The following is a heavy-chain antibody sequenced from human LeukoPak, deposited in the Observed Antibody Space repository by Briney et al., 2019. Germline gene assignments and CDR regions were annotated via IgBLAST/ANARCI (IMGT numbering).Heavy chain of an antibody. J-gene: IGHJ4*02. D-gene: IGHD6-13*01. CDR2: ISGYNGNT. V-gene: IGHV1-18*01. CDR3: ARDRSSSAREN. Sequence: ASVKVSCKTSGFTFTSYGISWMRQAPGQRLEWVGWISGYNGNTNYAQKFQDRVTMTTDTSTSTAYMELRNLRSDDTAFYYCARDRSSSARENWGQGTLVTVSS. CDR1: GFTFTSYG.